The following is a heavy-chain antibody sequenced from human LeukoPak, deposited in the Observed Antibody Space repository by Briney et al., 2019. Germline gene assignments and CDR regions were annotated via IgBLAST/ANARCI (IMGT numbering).Heavy chain of an antibody. CDR3: ARDFSGGSNQIDY. Sequence: GRSLRLSCAASGFTFSSYGMHWVRQAPGKGLEWVAVIWYDGSNKYYADSVKGRFTISRDNSKNTLYLQMNSLRAEDTAVYYCARDFSGGSNQIDYGGQGTLVTVSS. J-gene: IGHJ4*02. V-gene: IGHV3-33*01. CDR2: IWYDGSNK. CDR1: GFTFSSYG. D-gene: IGHD2-15*01.